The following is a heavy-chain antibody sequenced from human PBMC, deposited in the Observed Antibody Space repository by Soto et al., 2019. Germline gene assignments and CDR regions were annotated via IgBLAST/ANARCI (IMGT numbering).Heavy chain of an antibody. J-gene: IGHJ4*02. Sequence: RLSCAASGFTFSSYSMNWVRQAPGKGLEWVSSISSSSSYIYYADSVKGRFTISRDNAKNSLYLQMNSLRAEDTAVYYCARVGRDGYNSLDYWGQGTLVTVSS. CDR3: ARVGRDGYNSLDY. V-gene: IGHV3-21*01. D-gene: IGHD5-12*01. CDR2: ISSSSSYI. CDR1: GFTFSSYS.